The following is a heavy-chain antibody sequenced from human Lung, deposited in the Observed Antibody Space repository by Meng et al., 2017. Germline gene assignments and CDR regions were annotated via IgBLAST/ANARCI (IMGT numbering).Heavy chain of an antibody. CDR2: IDPNNDHT. J-gene: IGHJ4*02. V-gene: IGHV1-2*06. D-gene: IGHD6-13*01. Sequence: QDQLVQSGPEVKKPGASLKLSCKPAGYTFAAYRIRWLRQAPGQGLEWMGRIDPNNDHTQYAQNFQGRVTMTSDTSISTVYMELNGLSSDDTAVYYCARDEDISAAGKLFGDYWGQGTLVTVSS. CDR1: GYTFAAYR. CDR3: ARDEDISAAGKLFGDY.